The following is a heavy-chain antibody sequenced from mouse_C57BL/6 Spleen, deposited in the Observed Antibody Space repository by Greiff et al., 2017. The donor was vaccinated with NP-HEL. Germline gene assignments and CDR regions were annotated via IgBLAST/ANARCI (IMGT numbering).Heavy chain of an antibody. CDR2: IYPGSGST. Sequence: QVQLQQPGAELVKPGASVKMSCKASGYTFTSYWITWVKQRPGQGLEWIGDIYPGSGSTNYNEKFKSKATLTVDTSSSTAYMQLSSLTSEDSAVYYCARRYYDYDVDYAMDYWGQGTSVTVSS. J-gene: IGHJ4*01. D-gene: IGHD2-4*01. CDR3: ARRYYDYDVDYAMDY. CDR1: GYTFTSYW. V-gene: IGHV1-55*01.